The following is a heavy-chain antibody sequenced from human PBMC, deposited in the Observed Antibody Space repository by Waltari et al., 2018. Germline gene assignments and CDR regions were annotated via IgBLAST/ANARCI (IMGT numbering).Heavy chain of an antibody. CDR1: GGTFSSYA. D-gene: IGHD5-12*01. CDR2: INPIFGTA. J-gene: IGHJ3*02. V-gene: IGHV1-69*13. CDR3: ASVVATYDAFDI. Sequence: QVQLVQSGAEVKKHGSSVKVSCKASGGTFSSYAISWVRQAPGQGLEWMGGINPIFGTANYAQKFQGRVTITADESTSTAYMELSSLRSEDTAVYYCASVVATYDAFDIWGQGTMVTVSS.